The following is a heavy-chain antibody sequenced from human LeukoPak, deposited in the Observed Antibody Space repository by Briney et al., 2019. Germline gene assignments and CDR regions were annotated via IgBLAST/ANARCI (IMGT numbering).Heavy chain of an antibody. V-gene: IGHV4-39*01. CDR2: IYYSGST. Sequence: PSETLSLTCTVSGGSISSSSYYCGWIRQPPGKGLEWIGSIYYSGSTNYNPSLKSRVTISVDTSKNQFSLKLSSVTAADTAVYYCARQGPLTTAVTTRTNPFDYWGQGTLVTVSS. D-gene: IGHD4-11*01. CDR1: GGSISSSSYY. J-gene: IGHJ4*02. CDR3: ARQGPLTTAVTTRTNPFDY.